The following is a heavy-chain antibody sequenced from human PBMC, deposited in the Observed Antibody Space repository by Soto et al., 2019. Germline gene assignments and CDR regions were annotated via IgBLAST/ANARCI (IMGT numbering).Heavy chain of an antibody. CDR3: TTVVVVPAAIIDWFDP. CDR2: IKNKNDSGTT. J-gene: IGHJ5*02. D-gene: IGHD2-2*02. CDR1: GFTFSNAC. Sequence: GSLRLSCAASGFTFSNACMNSVRHAPGKWLEWVGRIKNKNDSGTTDYAAHVKGRFTISRDDSKNTLYLQMNSLKTEDTAVYYCTTVVVVPAAIIDWFDPWGQGTLVTVSS. V-gene: IGHV3-15*07.